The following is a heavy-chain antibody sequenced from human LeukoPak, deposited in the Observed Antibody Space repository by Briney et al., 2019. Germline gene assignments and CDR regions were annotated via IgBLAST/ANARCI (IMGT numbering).Heavy chain of an antibody. CDR2: MNPNSGNT. CDR1: GYTFTSYD. Sequence: ASVKVSCKASGYTFTSYDINWVRQATGQGLEWMGWMNPNSGNTGYAQKFQGRVTMTRNTSISIAYMELSSLRSEDTAVYYCARDGVVLLWFGELLSGNWFDPWGQGTLVTVSS. J-gene: IGHJ5*02. D-gene: IGHD3-10*01. CDR3: ARDGVVLLWFGELLSGNWFDP. V-gene: IGHV1-8*01.